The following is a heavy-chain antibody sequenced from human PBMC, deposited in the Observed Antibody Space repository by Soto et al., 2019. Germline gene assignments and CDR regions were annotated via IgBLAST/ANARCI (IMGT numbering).Heavy chain of an antibody. CDR2: IYYSGST. V-gene: IGHV4-30-4*01. CDR1: GGSISSGDYY. CDR3: ARETNRYSGSYYCDY. Sequence: QVQLQESGPGLVKPSQTLSLTCTVSGGSISSGDYYWSWIRQPPGKGLEWIGYIYYSGSTYYNPSIKSRVTISVATSKNQFSLKLSSVTAADTAVYYCARETNRYSGSYYCDYWGQGTLVTVSS. J-gene: IGHJ4*02. D-gene: IGHD1-26*01.